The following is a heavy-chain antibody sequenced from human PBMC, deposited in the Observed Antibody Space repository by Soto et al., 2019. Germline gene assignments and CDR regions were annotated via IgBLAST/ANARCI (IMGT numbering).Heavy chain of an antibody. V-gene: IGHV4-39*01. CDR2: IYYSGST. J-gene: IGHJ5*02. CDR1: GGSISSSSYY. Sequence: QLQLQESGPGLVKPSETLSLTCTVSGGSISSSSYYWGWIRQPPGKGLEWIGSIYYSGSTYYNPSLKIRVPIYVDTSKNQFSLKMRSVTAEDTAVYYCARHETRARLLEKRGSWFDPWGQGTLVTVSS. CDR3: ARHETRARLLEKRGSWFDP. D-gene: IGHD3-10*01.